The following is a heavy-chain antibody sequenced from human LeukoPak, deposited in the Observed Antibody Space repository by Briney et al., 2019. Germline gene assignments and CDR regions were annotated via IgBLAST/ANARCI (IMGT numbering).Heavy chain of an antibody. CDR3: ASSDILTGDDAFDI. CDR2: IYYSGST. Sequence: TSETLSLTCTVSGGSISSYYWSWIRQPPGKGLEWIGYIYYSGSTNYNPSLKSRVTISVDTSKNQFSLKLSSVTAADTAVYYCASSDILTGDDAFDIWGQGTMVTVSS. J-gene: IGHJ3*02. CDR1: GGSISSYY. V-gene: IGHV4-59*01. D-gene: IGHD3-9*01.